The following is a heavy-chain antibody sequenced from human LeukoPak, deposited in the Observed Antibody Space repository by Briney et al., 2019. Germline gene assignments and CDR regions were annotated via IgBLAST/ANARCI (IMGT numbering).Heavy chain of an antibody. CDR1: GGSISSYY. D-gene: IGHD6-13*01. J-gene: IGHJ4*02. V-gene: IGHV4-59*01. CDR2: IYYSGTT. Sequence: SETLSLTCTVSGGSISSYYWSWIRQPPGKGLEGIVYIYYSGTTNYNPSLKSRVTISVDTSKNQFSLKLSSVTAADTAVYYCARGVYIAAAQYGYWGQGTLVTVSS. CDR3: ARGVYIAAAQYGY.